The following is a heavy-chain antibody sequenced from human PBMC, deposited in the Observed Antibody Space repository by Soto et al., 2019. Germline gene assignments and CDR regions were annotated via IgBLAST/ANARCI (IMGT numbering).Heavy chain of an antibody. CDR3: VGGSYFPGLNSRNYFDY. CDR1: GFTFSSYE. CDR2: ISSSGSTI. D-gene: IGHD1-26*01. V-gene: IGHV3-48*03. J-gene: IGHJ4*02. Sequence: EVQLVESGGGLVQPGGSLRLSCAASGFTFSSYEMNWVRQAPGKGLEWVSYISSSGSTIYYADSVKGRFTISRDNAKNSLYLQMNSLRAGDTAVYYCVGGSYFPGLNSRNYFDYWGQGTLVTVSS.